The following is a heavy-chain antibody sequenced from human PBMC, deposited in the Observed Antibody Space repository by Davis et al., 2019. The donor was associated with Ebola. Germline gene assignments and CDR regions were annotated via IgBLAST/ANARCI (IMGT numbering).Heavy chain of an antibody. CDR3: ASSYSSGWYFDY. D-gene: IGHD6-19*01. V-gene: IGHV3-23*01. Sequence: GESLKISCAASGFTFSSYAMSWVRQAPGKGLEWVSAISGSGGSTYYADSVKGRFTISRDNSKNTLYLQMNSLRAEDTAVYYFASSYSSGWYFDYWGQGTLVTVSS. J-gene: IGHJ4*02. CDR1: GFTFSSYA. CDR2: ISGSGGST.